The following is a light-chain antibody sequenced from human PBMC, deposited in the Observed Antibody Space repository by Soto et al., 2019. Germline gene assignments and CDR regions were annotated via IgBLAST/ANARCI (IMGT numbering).Light chain of an antibody. Sequence: DIVMTQSPDSLAVSLGERATINCKSSQSVLPGSNIQNYLAWYQKKPGQPPKLLISWASTRESGVPGRFSGSGSGTDFTLTISSLQAEDVAVYYCQQYYSTLWTFGQGTKVEIK. CDR1: QSVLPGSNIQNY. CDR3: QQYYSTLWT. CDR2: WAS. V-gene: IGKV4-1*01. J-gene: IGKJ1*01.